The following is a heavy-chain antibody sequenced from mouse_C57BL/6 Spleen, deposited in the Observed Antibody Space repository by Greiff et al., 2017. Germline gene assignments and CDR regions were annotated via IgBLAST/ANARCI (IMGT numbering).Heavy chain of an antibody. J-gene: IGHJ2*01. CDR1: GYTITSYW. V-gene: IGHV1-74*01. Sequence: QVQLQQPGAELVKPGASVKVSCKASGYTITSYWMHWVKQRPGQGLEWIGRIHSSDSDTNYTQKFKGKATLTVEKSSRTAYMQLSSLTSEDSAVYYCASWIPYYFDYWGQGTTLTVSS. CDR2: IHSSDSDT. CDR3: ASWIPYYFDY.